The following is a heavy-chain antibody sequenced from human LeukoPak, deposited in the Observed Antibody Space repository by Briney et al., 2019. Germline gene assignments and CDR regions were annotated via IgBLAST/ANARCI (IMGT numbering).Heavy chain of an antibody. D-gene: IGHD2-8*02. CDR1: GFIFDDYA. V-gene: IGHV3-9*01. CDR3: VKVGGSTTTGRAFDV. J-gene: IGHJ3*01. Sequence: GRSLRLSCAVSGFIFDDYAMDSVRQAPGKGLGWVSGSSGNSGSIGYADSVKGRFTISRDNAKNCLYLQMSSLRGEDTALYHGVKVGGSTTTGRAFDVWGQGTMVTVSS. CDR2: SSGNSGSI.